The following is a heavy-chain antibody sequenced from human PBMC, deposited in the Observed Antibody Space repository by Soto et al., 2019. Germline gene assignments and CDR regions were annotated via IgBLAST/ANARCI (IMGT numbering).Heavy chain of an antibody. D-gene: IGHD3-3*01. CDR2: ISYDESDK. CDR3: AKAGGLRFLSFDP. Sequence: QVQVVESGGGVVQPGGSLRLSCAASGFVFSSYGMHWVRQAPGKGLEWVAVISYDESDKYYADSVKGRFTISRDNSKNTVYLQMNSLRPEDTAVYYCAKAGGLRFLSFDPWGQGTLVTVSS. CDR1: GFVFSSYG. J-gene: IGHJ5*02. V-gene: IGHV3-30*18.